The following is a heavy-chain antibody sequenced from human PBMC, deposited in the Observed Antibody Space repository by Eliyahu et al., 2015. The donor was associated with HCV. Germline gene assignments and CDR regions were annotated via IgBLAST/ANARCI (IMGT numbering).Heavy chain of an antibody. CDR1: GGSISSSNW. J-gene: IGHJ5*02. D-gene: IGHD5-18*01. Sequence: QVQLQESGPGLVKPSGTLSLTCAVSGGSISSSNWWSWVRQPPGKGLEWIGEIYHSGSTNYNPSLKSRVTISVDKSKNQFSLKLSSVTAADTAVYYCARSLLSYGSLGLPGWFDPWGQGTLVTVSS. CDR3: ARSLLSYGSLGLPGWFDP. V-gene: IGHV4-4*02. CDR2: IYHSGST.